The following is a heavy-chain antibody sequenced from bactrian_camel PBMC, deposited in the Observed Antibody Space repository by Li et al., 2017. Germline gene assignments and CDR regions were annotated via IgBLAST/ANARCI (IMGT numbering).Heavy chain of an antibody. J-gene: IGHJ4*01. CDR1: GFAFSSYA. Sequence: VQLVESGGGLVQPGGSLRLSCAASGFAFSSYAMNWVRQAPGKGLEWVSAINTAGSRTYYADSVKGRATISRDNAKSTVTLLLNSLKSEDTALYYCARVDVDAMAYWGQGTQVTVS. CDR2: INTAGSRT. CDR3: ARVDVDAMAY. V-gene: IGHV3S40*01. D-gene: IGHD1*01.